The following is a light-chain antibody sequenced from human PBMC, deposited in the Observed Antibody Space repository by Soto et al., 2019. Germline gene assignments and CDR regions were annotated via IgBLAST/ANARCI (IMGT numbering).Light chain of an antibody. J-gene: IGKJ2*01. CDR1: QSVSNN. V-gene: IGKV3-15*01. CDR2: GAS. CDR3: QQYNIRPYT. Sequence: VLTQSPGTLSLSPGERATLSCRASQSVSNNYLAWYQQKPGQPPRLLIYGASTRATGVPGRFSGSGSATEFTLTISSLESADFAVYYCQQYNIRPYTFGQGTKVDIK.